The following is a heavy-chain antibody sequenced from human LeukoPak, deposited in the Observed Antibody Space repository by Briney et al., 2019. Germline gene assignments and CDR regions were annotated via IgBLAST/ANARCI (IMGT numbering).Heavy chain of an antibody. CDR2: ISSSGSTI. J-gene: IGHJ5*02. Sequence: GGSLRLSCAVSGFIFSGYYMSWVRQAPGKGLEWVSHISSSGSTIYYADSVKGRFTSSRDNAKNLLYLQMNSLRAEDTAVYYCARVQSVAAAWFDPWGQGTLVTVSS. CDR3: ARVQSVAAAWFDP. D-gene: IGHD6-13*01. V-gene: IGHV3-11*01. CDR1: GFIFSGYY.